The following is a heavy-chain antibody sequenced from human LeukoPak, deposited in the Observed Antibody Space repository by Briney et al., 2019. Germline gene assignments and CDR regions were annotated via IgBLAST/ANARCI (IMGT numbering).Heavy chain of an antibody. CDR3: AKGASSGWLLYWFDP. Sequence: GGSLRLSCAASGFTFSDYAITWVRQAPGKGLQWVSGISGSGASTYYGNSVKGRFIISRDNSKNTLYLQIDSLRAEDTAVYYCAKGASSGWLLYWFDPWGQGTLVTVSS. CDR1: GFTFSDYA. J-gene: IGHJ5*02. D-gene: IGHD6-19*01. CDR2: ISGSGAST. V-gene: IGHV3-23*01.